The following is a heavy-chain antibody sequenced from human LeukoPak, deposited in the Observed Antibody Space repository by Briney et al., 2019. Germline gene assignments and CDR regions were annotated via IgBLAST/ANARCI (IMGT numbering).Heavy chain of an antibody. CDR3: ARHTYYYYGMDV. Sequence: PSEALSLTCTVSGGSISSYYWSSIRQPPGKGLEWIGYIYYSGSTNYNPSLKSRVTISVDTSKNQFSLKLSSVTAADTAVYYCARHTYYYYGMDVWGQGTTATVSS. J-gene: IGHJ6*02. V-gene: IGHV4-59*08. CDR2: IYYSGST. CDR1: GGSISSYY.